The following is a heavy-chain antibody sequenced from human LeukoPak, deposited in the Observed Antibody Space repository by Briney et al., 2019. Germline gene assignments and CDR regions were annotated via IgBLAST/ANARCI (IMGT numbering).Heavy chain of an antibody. D-gene: IGHD5-18*01. J-gene: IGHJ6*02. Sequence: SETLSLTCTVSGGSISSYYWSWIRQPPGKGLEWIGYIYYSGSTNYNPSLKSRVTISVDTSKNQFSLKLSSVTAADTAVYYCAGDHAPAIQPYGMDVWGQGTTVTVSS. V-gene: IGHV4-59*01. CDR2: IYYSGST. CDR1: GGSISSYY. CDR3: AGDHAPAIQPYGMDV.